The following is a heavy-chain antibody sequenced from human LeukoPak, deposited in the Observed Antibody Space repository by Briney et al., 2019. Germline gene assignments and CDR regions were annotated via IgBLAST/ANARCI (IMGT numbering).Heavy chain of an antibody. D-gene: IGHD2-21*02. CDR3: ARGTGGGDSPNNWFDP. J-gene: IGHJ5*02. CDR1: SVSIITNNW. V-gene: IGHV4-4*02. Sequence: SGTLSLTCTVSSVSIITNNWWSWVRQSPGKGLEWIGDIYHSGRTNYNPSLESRVSISVDKSKNQFSLKLTSVTAADTAMYYCARGTGGGDSPNNWFDPWGQGTLVTVSS. CDR2: IYHSGRT.